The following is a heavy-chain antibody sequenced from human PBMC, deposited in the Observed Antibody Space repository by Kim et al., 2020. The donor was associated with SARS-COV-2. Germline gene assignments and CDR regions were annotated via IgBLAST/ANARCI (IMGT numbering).Heavy chain of an antibody. CDR3: ARGQGAWRWSDAFDI. V-gene: IGHV1-2*02. CDR2: INPNSGGT. CDR1: GYTFTGYY. J-gene: IGHJ3*02. D-gene: IGHD2-15*01. Sequence: ASVKVSCKASGYTFTGYYMHWVRQAPGQGLEWMGWINPNSGGTNYAQKFQGRVTMTRDTSISTAYMELSRLRSDDTAVYYCARGQGAWRWSDAFDIWGQGTMVTVSS.